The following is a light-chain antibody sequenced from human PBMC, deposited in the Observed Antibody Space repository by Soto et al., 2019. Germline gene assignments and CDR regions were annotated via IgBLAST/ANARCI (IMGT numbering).Light chain of an antibody. CDR3: QQYYDWPLT. Sequence: TQPSLCLSVSPGGRPTLSCRASQRVSSNLAWYQQKPGQAPRLLIYGASTRATGIPARFSGTGSGTEFTLTISSLQSEDFALYYCQQYYDWPLTFGRGTKVDIK. CDR1: QRVSSN. V-gene: IGKV3-15*01. J-gene: IGKJ1*01. CDR2: GAS.